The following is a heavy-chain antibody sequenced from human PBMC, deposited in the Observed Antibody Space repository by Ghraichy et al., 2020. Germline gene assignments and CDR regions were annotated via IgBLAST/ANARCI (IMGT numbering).Heavy chain of an antibody. CDR1: GGTFSSYA. Sequence: SVKVSCKASGGTFSSYAISWVRQAPGQGLEWMGGIIPIFGTANYAQKFQGRVTITADESTSTAYMELSSLRSEDTAVYYCARDREYQLLSHHDVPYYGMDVWGQGTTVTVSS. D-gene: IGHD2-2*01. CDR2: IIPIFGTA. V-gene: IGHV1-69*13. CDR3: ARDREYQLLSHHDVPYYGMDV. J-gene: IGHJ6*02.